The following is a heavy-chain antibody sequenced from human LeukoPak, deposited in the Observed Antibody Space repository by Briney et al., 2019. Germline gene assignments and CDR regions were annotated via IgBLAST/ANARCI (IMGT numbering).Heavy chain of an antibody. CDR2: IYPGDSDT. CDR3: ARRITIFGVVSTQTNWFDP. J-gene: IGHJ5*02. V-gene: IGHV5-51*01. D-gene: IGHD3-3*01. Sequence: GESLKISCKGAGYSFTSYLIGWVRQLPVKGLEWMGMIYPGDSDTRYSPSFQGQVTISADKSISTAYLQWSSLKASDTAMYYCARRITIFGVVSTQTNWFDPWGQGTLVTVSS. CDR1: GYSFTSYL.